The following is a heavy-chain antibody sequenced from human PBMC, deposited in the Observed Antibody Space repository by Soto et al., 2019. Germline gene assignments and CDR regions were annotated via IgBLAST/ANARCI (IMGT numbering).Heavy chain of an antibody. Sequence: GGSLRLSCSASGFTLSNFWIHWVRQAPGKGLEWVSHISPDWNDIVYADSVKGRFTTSRDNAKNTGYLQMNSLKVEDTAMYYCARLPWEAAPSWGQGTLVTVSS. J-gene: IGHJ5*02. D-gene: IGHD1-26*01. CDR3: ARLPWEAAPS. CDR1: GFTLSNFW. V-gene: IGHV3-74*01. CDR2: ISPDWNDI.